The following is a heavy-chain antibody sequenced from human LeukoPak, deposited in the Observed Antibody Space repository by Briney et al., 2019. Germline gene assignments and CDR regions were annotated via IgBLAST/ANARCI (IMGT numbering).Heavy chain of an antibody. V-gene: IGHV1-2*02. D-gene: IGHD2-15*01. CDR2: IYSNNGGT. CDR1: GYTFTGYY. J-gene: IGHJ4*02. CDR3: ARGFRTGDMTTFAH. Sequence: ASVKVSCKASGYTFTGYYIHWVRQAPGQGLEWMGWIYSNNGGTDYAQKFQGRVTMTRDTSISTAYMEVSRVRSDDTAVYYCARGFRTGDMTTFAHWGQGTLVTVSS.